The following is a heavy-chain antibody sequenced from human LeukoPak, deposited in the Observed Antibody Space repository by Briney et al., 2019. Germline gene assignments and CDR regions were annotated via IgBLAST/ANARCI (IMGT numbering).Heavy chain of an antibody. CDR2: IYYSGST. CDR1: GGSISSSSYY. D-gene: IGHD2-15*01. J-gene: IGHJ5*02. V-gene: IGHV4-39*01. Sequence: SETLSLTCTVSGGSISSSSYYWGWIRQPPGKGLEYIGRIYYSGSTYSNPSLKSRVTISVDTSKNQFYLKLSSVTAADTAVYYCARRGGYCSGVSCLSWFDPWGQGTLVTVSS. CDR3: ARRGGYCSGVSCLSWFDP.